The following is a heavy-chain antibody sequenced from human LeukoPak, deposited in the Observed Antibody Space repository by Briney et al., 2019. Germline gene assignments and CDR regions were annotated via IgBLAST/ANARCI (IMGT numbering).Heavy chain of an antibody. CDR1: GYTFTDYY. Sequence: ASVKVSCKTSGYTFTDYYIHWVRQAPGQGLEWMGWIFPKSGGTEYAQKFQGRVTMTEDTSTDTAYMELSSLRSEDTAVYYCATKVLRSGYTYGFGNYWGQGTLVTVSS. CDR2: IFPKSGGT. V-gene: IGHV1-2*02. D-gene: IGHD5-18*01. J-gene: IGHJ4*02. CDR3: ATKVLRSGYTYGFGNY.